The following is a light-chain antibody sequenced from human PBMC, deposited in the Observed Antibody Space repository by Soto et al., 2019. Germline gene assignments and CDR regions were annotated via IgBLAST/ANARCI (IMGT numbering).Light chain of an antibody. CDR3: CSYAGSFIFV. J-gene: IGLJ1*01. CDR1: SSDIGNYNY. CDR2: DVS. Sequence: QSALTQPRSVSGSPGQSVTISCTGTSSDIGNYNYVSWYQQYPGKAPKLIIYDVSKRPSGIPDRFSGSKFGNTASLTISGLQAEDEADYYCCSYAGSFIFVFGTGTKVTVL. V-gene: IGLV2-11*01.